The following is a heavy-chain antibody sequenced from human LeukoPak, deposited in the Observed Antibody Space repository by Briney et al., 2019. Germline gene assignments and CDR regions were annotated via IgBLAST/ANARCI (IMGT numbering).Heavy chain of an antibody. D-gene: IGHD1-26*01. CDR1: GLTFSSYG. CDR2: IRYDGSNE. J-gene: IGHJ3*02. V-gene: IGHV3-30*02. CDR3: AKDSGWELLLWGAFDI. Sequence: GGSLRLSCAASGLTFSSYGMHWVRQAPGKGLEWVAFIRYDGSNEFYADSVKGRFTVSRDNSKNTLSLQMSSLRAEDTAVYYCAKDSGWELLLWGAFDIWGQGTMVTVSS.